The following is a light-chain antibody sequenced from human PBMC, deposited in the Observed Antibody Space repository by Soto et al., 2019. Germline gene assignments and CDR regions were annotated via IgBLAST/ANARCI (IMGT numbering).Light chain of an antibody. Sequence: DIVWTKSPATLSLSLGERATLSCRASQSVSNYLAWYQQKPGQAPRLLIYGASTRATGIPDRFSGSGSGTDFTLTISRLEPEDFAVYYCQQYGSSPWTFGQGSKVDIK. CDR1: QSVSNY. CDR3: QQYGSSPWT. CDR2: GAS. V-gene: IGKV3-20*01. J-gene: IGKJ1*01.